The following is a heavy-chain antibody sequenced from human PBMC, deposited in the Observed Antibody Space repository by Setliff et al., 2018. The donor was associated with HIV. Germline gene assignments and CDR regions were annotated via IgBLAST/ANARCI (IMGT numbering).Heavy chain of an antibody. CDR1: XGXISXGSYS. CDR3: XXXXXXXXXXDYYLYYFDY. CDR2: IFYSGST. Sequence: SEXXSLXXXVXXGXISXGSYSWGWXRQPXGKGLGWIGSIFYSGSTYYNXXXKSRVTISVDTSKNQFSXKLSSXXXPXXXXXYCXXXXXXXXXXDYYLYYFDYWGQGTLVTVSS. V-gene: IGHV4-39*01. J-gene: IGHJ4*02. D-gene: IGHD3-3*01.